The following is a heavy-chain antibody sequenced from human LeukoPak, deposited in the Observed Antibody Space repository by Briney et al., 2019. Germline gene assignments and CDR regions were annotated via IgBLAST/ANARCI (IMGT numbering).Heavy chain of an antibody. V-gene: IGHV3-48*03. CDR3: AELGITMIGGV. CDR1: GFTFSSYE. J-gene: IGHJ6*04. D-gene: IGHD3-10*02. Sequence: GGSLRLSCAASGFTFSSYEMNWVRQAPGKGLEWVKGRFTISRDNPKNSLYLQMNSLRAEDTAVYYCAELGITMIGGVWGKGTTVTISS.